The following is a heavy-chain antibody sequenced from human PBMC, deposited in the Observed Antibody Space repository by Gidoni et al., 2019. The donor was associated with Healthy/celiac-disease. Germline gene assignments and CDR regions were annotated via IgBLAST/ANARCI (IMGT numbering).Heavy chain of an antibody. J-gene: IGHJ4*02. CDR1: GYTFTSYA. CDR2: INAGNGNT. CDR3: ASYPYYDFWSGYFSY. Sequence: QVQLVQSGAEVKKPGASVQVSCKASGYTFTSYAMHWVRQAPGQRLEWMGWINAGNGNTKYSQKFQGRVTITRDTSASTAYMELSSLRSEDTAVYYCASYPYYDFWSGYFSYWGQGTLVTVSS. D-gene: IGHD3-3*01. V-gene: IGHV1-3*01.